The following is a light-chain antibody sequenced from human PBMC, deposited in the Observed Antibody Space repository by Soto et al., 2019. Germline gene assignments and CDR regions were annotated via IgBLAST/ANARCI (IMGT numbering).Light chain of an antibody. CDR3: QQYDNLPLT. CDR1: QDIYNY. Sequence: DIQMTQSPSSLSASVGDRVSITCQASQDIYNYLNLYQQKPGKAPKLLIFDASNLETGVPSRFSGSGSGTDFTFTISSLQPEDFATYYCQQYDNLPLTFGGGTKVEVK. CDR2: DAS. J-gene: IGKJ4*01. V-gene: IGKV1-33*01.